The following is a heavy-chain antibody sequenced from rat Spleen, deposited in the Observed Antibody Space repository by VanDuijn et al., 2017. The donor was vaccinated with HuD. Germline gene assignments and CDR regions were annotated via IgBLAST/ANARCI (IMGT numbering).Heavy chain of an antibody. CDR3: ARGWERFAY. J-gene: IGHJ3*01. CDR2: IWSGGNT. V-gene: IGHV2-32*01. CDR1: GFSLTSYH. Sequence: QVQLKESGPGLMQPSQTLSLTCIVSGFSLTSYHVHWVRQSPGKGLEWMAVIWSGGNTNYNSALKSRLSISRDTSKSQVFLKVNSLKTEDTAMYFCARGWERFAYWGQGTLVTVSS. D-gene: IGHD5-1*01.